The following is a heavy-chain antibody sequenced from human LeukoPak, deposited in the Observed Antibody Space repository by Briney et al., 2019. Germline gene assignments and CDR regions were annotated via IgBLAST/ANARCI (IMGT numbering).Heavy chain of an antibody. J-gene: IGHJ5*02. V-gene: IGHV1-2*02. Sequence: SVKVSCKASGYTFTGYYMHWVRQAPGQGLERMGWINPNSGSTNYAQKFQGRVTMTRDTSISTAYMELSRLRSDDTAVYYCARARYSGSYGWFDPWGQGTLVTVSS. D-gene: IGHD1-26*01. CDR2: INPNSGST. CDR1: GYTFTGYY. CDR3: ARARYSGSYGWFDP.